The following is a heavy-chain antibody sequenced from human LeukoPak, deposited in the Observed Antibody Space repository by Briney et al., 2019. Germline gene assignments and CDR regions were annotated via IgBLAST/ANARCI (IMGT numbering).Heavy chain of an antibody. V-gene: IGHV3-48*02. CDR2: ITASGTAM. CDR1: GLTFSSSW. Sequence: GGSLRLSCAVSGLTFSSSWMDWVRQAPGKGLEWVSHITASGTAMFYADSVKGRFTISRDNAKNSLYLQMNSLRDEDTAVYYCASSGSYRFDYWGQGTLVTVSS. J-gene: IGHJ4*02. D-gene: IGHD1-26*01. CDR3: ASSGSYRFDY.